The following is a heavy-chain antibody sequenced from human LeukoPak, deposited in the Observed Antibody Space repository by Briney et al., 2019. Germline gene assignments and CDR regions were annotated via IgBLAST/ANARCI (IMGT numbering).Heavy chain of an antibody. Sequence: PSETLSLTCTVSGGSINSYYWSWIRQPAGKGLEWLGLIYTSGRINYNSSLKSRLTISVDTSKNQFSLELRSVTAADTAVYYCARDLGGGSPGWGQGTLVTVPS. CDR1: GGSINSYY. CDR3: ARDLGGGSPG. D-gene: IGHD2-15*01. CDR2: IYTSGRI. V-gene: IGHV4-4*07. J-gene: IGHJ4*02.